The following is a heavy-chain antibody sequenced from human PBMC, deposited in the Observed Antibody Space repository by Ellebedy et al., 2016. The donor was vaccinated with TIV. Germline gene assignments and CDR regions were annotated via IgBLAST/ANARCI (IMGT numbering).Heavy chain of an antibody. CDR3: ARDHGFHCIGSNCYASDY. CDR1: GYTFIGHY. V-gene: IGHV1-2*02. Sequence: AASVKVSCKASGYTFIGHYIYWVRQAPGQGLEWMGWINCDTGGTNSAQQFRGRVTLTRDTSSRTVYMELSGLTSNDTAIYYCARDHGFHCIGSNCYASDYWGQGTLVTVSS. J-gene: IGHJ4*02. CDR2: INCDTGGT. D-gene: IGHD2-2*01.